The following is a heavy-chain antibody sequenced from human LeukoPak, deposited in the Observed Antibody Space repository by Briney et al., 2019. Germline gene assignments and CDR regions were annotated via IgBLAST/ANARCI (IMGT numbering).Heavy chain of an antibody. J-gene: IGHJ6*02. V-gene: IGHV1-69*13. CDR2: IIPIFGTA. Sequence: SVKVSCKASGGTFSSYAISWVRQAPGQGLEWMGGIIPIFGTANYAQKFQGRVTITADESTSTAYMKLSSLRSEDTAVYYCARDPPGSSWYLGDYYYGMDVWGQGTTVTVSS. CDR1: GGTFSSYA. CDR3: ARDPPGSSWYLGDYYYGMDV. D-gene: IGHD6-13*01.